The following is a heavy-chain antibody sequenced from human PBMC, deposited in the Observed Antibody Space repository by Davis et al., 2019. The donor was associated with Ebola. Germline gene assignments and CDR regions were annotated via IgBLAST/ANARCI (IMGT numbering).Heavy chain of an antibody. CDR1: GDSVPTAG. Sequence: HSQTLSLTCAISGDSVPTAGWNWIRQSPSSGLEWLGRTYYTSKWFNHYAESVKSRITINPDTSKNQLSLQVNSVTPEDTAVYYCVRGWLRSKFDYWGRGTLVTVSS. CDR2: TYYTSKWFN. CDR3: VRGWLRSKFDY. D-gene: IGHD5-12*01. J-gene: IGHJ4*02. V-gene: IGHV6-1*01.